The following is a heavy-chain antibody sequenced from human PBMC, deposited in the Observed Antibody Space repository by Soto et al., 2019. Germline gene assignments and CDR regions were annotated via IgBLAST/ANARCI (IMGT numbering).Heavy chain of an antibody. J-gene: IGHJ6*03. V-gene: IGHV4-59*01. CDR1: GGTISSYY. D-gene: IGHD3-10*01. CDR2: IYYSGST. CDR3: ARVGITMVRGVQTDYHYYMDV. Sequence: SETLCLTCTVAGGTISSYYWSWIRQPPGKGLEWIGYIYYSGSTNYNPSLKSRVTISVDTSKNQFSLKLSSVTAADTAVYYCARVGITMVRGVQTDYHYYMDVWGKGTTVTAP.